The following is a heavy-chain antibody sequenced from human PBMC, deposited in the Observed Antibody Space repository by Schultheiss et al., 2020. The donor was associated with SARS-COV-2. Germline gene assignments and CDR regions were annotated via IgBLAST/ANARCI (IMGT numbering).Heavy chain of an antibody. V-gene: IGHV3-30*01. D-gene: IGHD6-13*01. CDR3: ARVGSSWYGGAFDI. CDR1: GFTFSSYA. CDR2: ISYDGSNK. Sequence: GESLKISCAASGFTFSSYAMHWVRQAPGKGLEWVAVISYDGSNKYYADSVKGRFTISRDNSKNTLYLQMNSLRAEDTAVYYCARVGSSWYGGAFDIWGQGTMVTVSS. J-gene: IGHJ3*02.